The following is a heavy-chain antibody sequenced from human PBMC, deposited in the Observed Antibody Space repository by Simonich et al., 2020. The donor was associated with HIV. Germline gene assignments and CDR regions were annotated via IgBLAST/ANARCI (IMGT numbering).Heavy chain of an antibody. CDR2: INHSGIT. V-gene: IGHV4-34*01. Sequence: QVQLQQRGAGRLKPSETLSLTCAVYGGSYSGYSWSWIRQPPGKGLEWIGEINHSGITNYKSSLNRRATISVDKSKNQFSLKLSSVTAADTAIYYCARRDRELILYFDYWGQGNLVTVSS. J-gene: IGHJ4*02. CDR1: GGSYSGYS. D-gene: IGHD3-3*01. CDR3: ARRDRELILYFDY.